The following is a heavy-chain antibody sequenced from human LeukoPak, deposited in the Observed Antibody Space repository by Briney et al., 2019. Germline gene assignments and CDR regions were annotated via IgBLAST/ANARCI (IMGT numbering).Heavy chain of an antibody. CDR2: INHSGST. CDR3: ARHAFLLRRNYYYYMDV. CDR1: GGSFRGYY. Sequence: SETLSLTCAVYGGSFRGYYWSWIRQPPGKGLEWIGEINHSGSTNYNPSLKSRVTISVDTSKNQFSLKLSSVTAADTAVYYCARHAFLLRRNYYYYMDVWGKGTTVTISS. D-gene: IGHD2-2*01. J-gene: IGHJ6*03. V-gene: IGHV4-34*01.